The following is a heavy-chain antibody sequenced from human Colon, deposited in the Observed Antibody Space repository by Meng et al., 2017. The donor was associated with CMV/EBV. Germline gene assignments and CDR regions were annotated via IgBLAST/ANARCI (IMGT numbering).Heavy chain of an antibody. CDR2: IYYSGST. CDR1: GGSISSNNNY. Sequence: SETLSLTCSVSGGSISSNNNYWDWIRQPPGMGLEWIGSIYYSGSTYYNPSLKNRVTIFVDKSKNQVSLQLNSATAADTAVYYCASRKWGSPRGVPFDYWGQGTLVTVSS. J-gene: IGHJ4*02. CDR3: ASRKWGSPRGVPFDY. D-gene: IGHD7-27*01. V-gene: IGHV4-39*01.